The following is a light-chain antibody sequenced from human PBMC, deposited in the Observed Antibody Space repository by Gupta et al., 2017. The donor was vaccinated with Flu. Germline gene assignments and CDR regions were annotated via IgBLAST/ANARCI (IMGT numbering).Light chain of an antibody. Sequence: AIRMTQSPSSFSASTGDRVTITCRESQGISSYLAWYQQKPGKAPKLLIYAASTLQSGAPSRFSGSGSGTDFTLTISCLHSEDFATYYCQQYYSYPPYTFGQGTKLEIK. V-gene: IGKV1-8*01. CDR3: QQYYSYPPYT. J-gene: IGKJ2*01. CDR2: AAS. CDR1: QGISSY.